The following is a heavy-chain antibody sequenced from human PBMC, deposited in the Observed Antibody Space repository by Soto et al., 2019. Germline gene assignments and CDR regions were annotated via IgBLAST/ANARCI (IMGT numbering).Heavy chain of an antibody. CDR2: FYHTGSL. CDR1: GGSINSSNYY. Sequence: PSETLSLTCTISGGSINSSNYYWGWVRQPPGKGPEWIGFFYHTGSLYYNPSLKSRVTISSDTSKSHLSLRLRSVTAADAGVYYCARCAMTVAGPYYYAMDVWGLGTTVTVSS. D-gene: IGHD6-19*01. V-gene: IGHV4-39*02. J-gene: IGHJ6*02. CDR3: ARCAMTVAGPYYYAMDV.